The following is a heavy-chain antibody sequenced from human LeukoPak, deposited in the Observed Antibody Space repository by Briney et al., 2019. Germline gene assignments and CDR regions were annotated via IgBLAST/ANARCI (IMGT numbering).Heavy chain of an antibody. V-gene: IGHV3-7*01. CDR1: GFTFSDYW. J-gene: IGHJ4*02. CDR2: IKSDGSAK. D-gene: IGHD5-12*01. CDR3: AREGQVATIRVLFDY. Sequence: GGSLRLSCAASGFTFSDYWMTWVRQAPGKGLEWVANIKSDGSAKFYVDSVKGRFTISRDNAKNSLYLQMNSLRAEDTAVYYCAREGQVATIRVLFDYWGQGTLVTVSS.